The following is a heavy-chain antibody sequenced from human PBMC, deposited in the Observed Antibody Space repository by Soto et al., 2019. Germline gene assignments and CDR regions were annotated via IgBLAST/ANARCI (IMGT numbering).Heavy chain of an antibody. J-gene: IGHJ6*03. Sequence: EVQLVESGGGLVQRGGSLRLSCAASGFTFSSYWMHWVRQAPGKGLEWVSGFSNDASTTRYADSVKGRFTISRDYARNTVHQQMNSLRSEDTAVYYCARGRSWYRVHYLDVWGKGTTVTVSS. CDR3: ARGRSWYRVHYLDV. V-gene: IGHV3-74*01. D-gene: IGHD6-13*01. CDR1: GFTFSSYW. CDR2: FSNDASTT.